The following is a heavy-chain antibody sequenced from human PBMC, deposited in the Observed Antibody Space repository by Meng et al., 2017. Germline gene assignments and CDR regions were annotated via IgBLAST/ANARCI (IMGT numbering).Heavy chain of an antibody. CDR3: ASNYDFFF. J-gene: IGHJ4*02. CDR2: IKEDGSEK. CDR1: GFTFSGYW. D-gene: IGHD3-3*01. Sequence: ESLKISCAASGFTFSGYWMSWIRHVPGKGLEWVANIKEDGSEKYYVDSVKGRFTISRDNAKNSLFLQMNSLRAEDTAVYYCASNYDFFFWGQGTLVTVSS. V-gene: IGHV3-7*01.